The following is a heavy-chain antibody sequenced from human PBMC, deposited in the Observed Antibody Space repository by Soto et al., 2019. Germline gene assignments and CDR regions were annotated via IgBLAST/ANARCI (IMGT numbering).Heavy chain of an antibody. CDR2: ISSGSAFI. J-gene: IGHJ5*02. CDR3: TRDQGGSYDSWFDP. Sequence: EVQVVESGGGLVKPGGSLRLSCNFSFSMYSMEWVRQAPGKGLEWVASISSGSAFIKYADSVKGRFTISRENAKNSVSLQMDSLRVEDTAMYYCTRDQGGSYDSWFDPWGRGTLVTVSS. CDR1: SFSMYS. D-gene: IGHD1-26*01. V-gene: IGHV3-21*01.